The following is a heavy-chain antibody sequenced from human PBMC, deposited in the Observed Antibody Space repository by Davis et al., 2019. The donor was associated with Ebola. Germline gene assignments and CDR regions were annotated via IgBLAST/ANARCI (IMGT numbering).Heavy chain of an antibody. V-gene: IGHV3-11*01. CDR1: GFTFNDYY. CDR2: ISSSGSTI. CDR3: ARTGRYCSSTSCYGDY. J-gene: IGHJ4*02. Sequence: GGSLRLSCAASGFTFNDYYMSWIRQAPGKGLEWVSYISSSGSTIYYADSVKGRFTISRDNAKNSLYLQMNSLRAEDTAVYYCARTGRYCSSTSCYGDYWGQGTLVTVSS. D-gene: IGHD2-2*01.